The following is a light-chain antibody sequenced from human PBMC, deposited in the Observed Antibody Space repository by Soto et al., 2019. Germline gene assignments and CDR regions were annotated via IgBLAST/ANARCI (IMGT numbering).Light chain of an antibody. CDR1: NSDIGHYNY. Sequence: QSALTQPVSVSGSPGQSITISCTGTNSDIGHYNYVSWYQQHPGKVPKLIISEVRNRPSGVSDRFSGSKSGNSASLTISGLQTEDEADYYCSSYTTTSTQVFGSGTKAPS. CDR2: EVR. J-gene: IGLJ1*01. CDR3: SSYTTTSTQV. V-gene: IGLV2-14*01.